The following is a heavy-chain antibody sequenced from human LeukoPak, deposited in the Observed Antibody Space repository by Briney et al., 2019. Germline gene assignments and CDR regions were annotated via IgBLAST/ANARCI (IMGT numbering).Heavy chain of an antibody. J-gene: IGHJ6*02. CDR1: GYTFTSYY. Sequence: ASVKVSCKASGYTFTSYYMHWVRQAPGQGLEWMGIINPSGGSTSYAQKFQGRVTMTRDTSTSTVYMELSSLRSDDTAVYYCAREAPRWCGGDLCYYYGMDVWGQGTTVTVSS. D-gene: IGHD2-21*02. CDR2: INPSGGST. CDR3: AREAPRWCGGDLCYYYGMDV. V-gene: IGHV1-46*01.